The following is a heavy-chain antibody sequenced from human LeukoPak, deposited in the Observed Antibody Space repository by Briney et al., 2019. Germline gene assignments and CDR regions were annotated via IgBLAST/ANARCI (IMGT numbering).Heavy chain of an antibody. V-gene: IGHV4-59*08. CDR3: ARHESYGDANWFDP. Sequence: SETLSLTCTVSGGSITSYYCSWIRQSPGKGLEWTGHIYYNGVTNYNPSLRSRVTMSVDTSRNQFSLKLSSVTAADTAVYYCARHESYGDANWFDPWGQGTLVTVSS. D-gene: IGHD4-17*01. CDR1: GGSITSYY. CDR2: IYYNGVT. J-gene: IGHJ5*02.